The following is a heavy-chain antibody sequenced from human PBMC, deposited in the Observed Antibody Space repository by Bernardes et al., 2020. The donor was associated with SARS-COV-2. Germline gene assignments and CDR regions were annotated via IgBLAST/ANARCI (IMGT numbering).Heavy chain of an antibody. CDR1: GGSISSSSYY. CDR3: ARHRGIWGYLATIDY. J-gene: IGHJ4*02. CDR2: IYYSGST. D-gene: IGHD1-26*01. V-gene: IGHV4-39*01. Sequence: SETLSLTCTVSGGSISSSSYYWGWIRQPPGKGLEWIGSIYYSGSTYYNSSLKSRVTMSVDTYKNQLSLKLSSVNAADTAVYYCARHRGIWGYLATIDYWGQGNLVTVSS.